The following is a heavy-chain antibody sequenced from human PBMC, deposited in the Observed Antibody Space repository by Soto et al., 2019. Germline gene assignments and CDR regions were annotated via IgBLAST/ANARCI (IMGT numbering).Heavy chain of an antibody. V-gene: IGHV1-69*13. D-gene: IGHD6-6*01. CDR1: GGTFTSYA. CDR3: ARDPGIAARLDY. Sequence: SVQVACKASGGTFTSYAISWVRQAPGQGLEWMGGIIPIFGTANYAQKFQGRVTITADESTSTAYMELSSLRSEDTAVYYCARDPGIAARLDYWGQGTPVTVSS. J-gene: IGHJ4*02. CDR2: IIPIFGTA.